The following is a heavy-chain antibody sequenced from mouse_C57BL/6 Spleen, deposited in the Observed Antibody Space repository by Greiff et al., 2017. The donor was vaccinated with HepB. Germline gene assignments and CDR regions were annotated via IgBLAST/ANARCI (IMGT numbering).Heavy chain of an antibody. CDR2: INPGSGGT. D-gene: IGHD1-1*01. CDR1: GYAFTNYL. J-gene: IGHJ2*01. Sequence: QVQLQQSGAELVRPGTSVKVSCKASGYAFTNYLIEWVKQRPGQGLEWIGVINPGSGGTNYNEKFKGKATLTADKSSSTAYMQLSSLTSEDSAVYFCAREGLLRFFDDWGQGTTLTVSS. CDR3: AREGLLRFFDD. V-gene: IGHV1-54*01.